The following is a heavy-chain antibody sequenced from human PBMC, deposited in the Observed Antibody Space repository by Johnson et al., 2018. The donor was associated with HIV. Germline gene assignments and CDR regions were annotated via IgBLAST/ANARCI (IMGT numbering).Heavy chain of an antibody. D-gene: IGHD5-18*01. CDR1: GFTFSDYY. CDR2: ISHDERNE. V-gene: IGHV3-30*03. CDR3: ARADTAMVRGAFDI. Sequence: QVQLVESGGGLVQPGGSLRLPCAASGFTFSDYYMSWIRQAPGKGLEWVAFISHDERNEYYADSVKVRFPISRDNPWNTLYLQMNSLRAEDTALYYCARADTAMVRGAFDIWGQGTMVTVSS. J-gene: IGHJ3*02.